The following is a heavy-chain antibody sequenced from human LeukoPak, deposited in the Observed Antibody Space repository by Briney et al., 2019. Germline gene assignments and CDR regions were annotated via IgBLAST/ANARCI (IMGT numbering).Heavy chain of an antibody. Sequence: PSETLSLTCTVSGGSISSSSYYWGWIRQPPGKGLEWIGSIYYSGSTYYNPSLKSRVTISVDTSKNQFSLKLSSVTAADTAVYYCARPLGSPRNTYYYDSSGRRHGPYNWFDPWGQGTLVTVSS. J-gene: IGHJ5*02. CDR1: GGSISSSSYY. V-gene: IGHV4-39*01. CDR2: IYYSGST. CDR3: ARPLGSPRNTYYYDSSGRRHGPYNWFDP. D-gene: IGHD3-22*01.